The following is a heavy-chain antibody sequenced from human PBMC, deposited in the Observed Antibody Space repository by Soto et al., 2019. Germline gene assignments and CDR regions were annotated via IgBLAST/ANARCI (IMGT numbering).Heavy chain of an antibody. D-gene: IGHD2-2*01. J-gene: IGHJ4*02. CDR3: AGALVPAASIYDY. V-gene: IGHV4-4*02. CDR1: GGSISSSNW. Sequence: TSETLPLTCAVSGGSISSSNWWSWVRQPPGKGLEWIGEIYHSGSTNYNPSLKSRVTISVDTSKNQFSLKLSSVTAADTAVYYCAGALVPAASIYDYWGQGTQVT. CDR2: IYHSGST.